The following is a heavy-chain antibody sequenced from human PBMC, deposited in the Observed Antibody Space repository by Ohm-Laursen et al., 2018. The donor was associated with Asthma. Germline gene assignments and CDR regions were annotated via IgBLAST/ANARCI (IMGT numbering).Heavy chain of an antibody. CDR2: ISGSGGST. CDR3: ARGYCSGGNCHSAITMDV. D-gene: IGHD2-15*01. V-gene: IGHV3-23*01. Sequence: SLRLSCSASGFTFSSYAMSWVRQAPGKGLEWVSAISGSGGSTYYADSVRGRFPISREDAKNSLYLQMTSLRAGDTAVYYCARGYCSGGNCHSAITMDVWGQGTTVTVSS. J-gene: IGHJ6*02. CDR1: GFTFSSYA.